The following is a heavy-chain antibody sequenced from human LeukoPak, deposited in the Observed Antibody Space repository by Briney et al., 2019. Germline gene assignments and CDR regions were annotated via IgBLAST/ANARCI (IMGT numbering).Heavy chain of an antibody. CDR1: GFTFSSYE. V-gene: IGHV3-48*03. CDR2: TSSSGSTI. D-gene: IGHD1-14*01. CDR3: ARADSRIFRS. Sequence: PGRSLRPSCAASGFTFSSYEMDWVRQAPGEGLEWVSSTSSSGSTIYYADSVKGRFTISRDNAKNSLYLQMNGLRAEDTAVYYCARADSRIFRSWGQGTLVTVSS. J-gene: IGHJ4*02.